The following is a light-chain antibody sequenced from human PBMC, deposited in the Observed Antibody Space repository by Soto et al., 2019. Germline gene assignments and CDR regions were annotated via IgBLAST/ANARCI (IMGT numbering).Light chain of an antibody. Sequence: EIVMTQSPGTLSVSPGERATLSCRASQSVSSNLAWYQQKPGQAPRLLISDASTRATGIPARFSGSGSGTEFTLTVCSLQSEDFAVYYCQQYIKWPITYGQGTRLEIK. CDR3: QQYIKWPIT. J-gene: IGKJ5*01. V-gene: IGKV3-15*01. CDR2: DAS. CDR1: QSVSSN.